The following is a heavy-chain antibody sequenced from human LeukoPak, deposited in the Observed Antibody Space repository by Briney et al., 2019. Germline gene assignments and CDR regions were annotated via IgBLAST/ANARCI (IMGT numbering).Heavy chain of an antibody. CDR2: ISGSGGST. D-gene: IGHD3-16*01. V-gene: IGHV3-23*01. J-gene: IGHJ4*02. CDR1: GFTLSTYA. Sequence: GGSLRLSCAASGFTLSTYAMSWVRQAPGKGLEWVSAISGSGGSTYYADSVKGRFTISRDNSKNTLYLQMNSLRAEDTAVYYCAKTPGEVAYYFDYWGQGTLVTVSS. CDR3: AKTPGEVAYYFDY.